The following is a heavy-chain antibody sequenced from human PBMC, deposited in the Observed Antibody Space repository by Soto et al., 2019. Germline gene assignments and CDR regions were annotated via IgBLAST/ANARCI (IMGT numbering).Heavy chain of an antibody. J-gene: IGHJ3*01. D-gene: IGHD6-19*01. CDR2: INPASGGT. CDR1: GYMFTAYY. Sequence: QVQLVQSGAEVKRPGASVKVSCKAFGYMFTAYYMNWVRQAPGQGLEWMGWINPASGGTNYAQKFQGRVXXTXDLXISTAYMELSSLRSDDAAVYYCARDYSAGAGASDFWGQGTMAIVSS. V-gene: IGHV1-2*02. CDR3: ARDYSAGAGASDF.